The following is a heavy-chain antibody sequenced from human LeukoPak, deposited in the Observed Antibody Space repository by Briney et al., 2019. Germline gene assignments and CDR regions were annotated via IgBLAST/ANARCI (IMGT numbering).Heavy chain of an antibody. V-gene: IGHV1-8*02. D-gene: IGHD3-16*01. J-gene: IGHJ6*03. CDR1: GGTFSSYA. CDR3: ARGHRYYDYVWGRGDYYYMDV. CDR2: MNPNSGNT. Sequence: ASVKVSCKASGGTFSSYAINWVRQATGQGLEEMGWMNPNSGNTGYAQKFQGRVTMTRNTSISTAYMELSSLRSEDTAVYYCARGHRYYDYVWGRGDYYYMDVWGKGTTVTISS.